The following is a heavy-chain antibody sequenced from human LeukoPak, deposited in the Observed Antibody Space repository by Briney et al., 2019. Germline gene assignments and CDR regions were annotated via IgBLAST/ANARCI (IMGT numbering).Heavy chain of an antibody. D-gene: IGHD2-15*01. V-gene: IGHV4-39*07. CDR2: IYKAGNT. Sequence: PSETLSLTCTVSGGSISSTTYYWAWIRQPPGKGLEWIGSIYKAGNTNYSPSLRSRVTISVDTSKNQFSLKLSSVTAADTAVYYCARSIRVVAAAGYYYYYYYMDVWGKGTTVTISS. CDR1: GGSISSTTYY. J-gene: IGHJ6*03. CDR3: ARSIRVVAAAGYYYYYYYMDV.